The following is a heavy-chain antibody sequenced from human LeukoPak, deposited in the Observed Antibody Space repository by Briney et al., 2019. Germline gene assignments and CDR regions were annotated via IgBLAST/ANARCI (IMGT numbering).Heavy chain of an antibody. D-gene: IGHD6-19*01. CDR1: GFSFGYYG. V-gene: IGHV3-20*04. CDR3: PRDSRSGYSIDL. CDR2: ITWNGEIT. Sequence: GGSLRLSCAASGFSFGYYGMSWVRQAPGKGLEWVSGITWNGEITSYADSVKCRFIISRDNSRNFLDLQMNSLGADDTAVYYCPRDSRSGYSIDLWGQGVLVTVSS. J-gene: IGHJ4*02.